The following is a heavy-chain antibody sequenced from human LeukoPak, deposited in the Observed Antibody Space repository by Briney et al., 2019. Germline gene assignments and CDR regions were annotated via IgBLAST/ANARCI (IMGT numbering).Heavy chain of an antibody. CDR3: ARGSSTVTSELYSS. D-gene: IGHD4-4*01. Sequence: SETLSLTCAVYGGSFSGYYWSWIRQPPGKGLEWIGEINHSGSTNYNPSLKSRVTISVDTSKNQFSLKLSSVTAADTAVYYCARGSSTVTSELYSSWGQGTLVNVSS. CDR1: GGSFSGYY. J-gene: IGHJ4*02. CDR2: INHSGST. V-gene: IGHV4-34*01.